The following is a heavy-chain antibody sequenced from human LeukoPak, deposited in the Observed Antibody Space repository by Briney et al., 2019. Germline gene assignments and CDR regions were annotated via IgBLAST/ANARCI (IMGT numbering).Heavy chain of an antibody. CDR3: ARTYYYDSSGYDLGVTFWYYYYGMDV. J-gene: IGHJ6*02. CDR2: INPNSGGT. V-gene: IGHV1-2*02. Sequence: ASVKVSCKASGYTFTGYYMHWVRQAPGQGLEWMGWINPNSGGTNYAQKFQGRVTMTRDTSISTAYMELSRLRSDDTAVYYCARTYYYDSSGYDLGVTFWYYYYGMDVWGQGTTVTVSS. D-gene: IGHD3-22*01. CDR1: GYTFTGYY.